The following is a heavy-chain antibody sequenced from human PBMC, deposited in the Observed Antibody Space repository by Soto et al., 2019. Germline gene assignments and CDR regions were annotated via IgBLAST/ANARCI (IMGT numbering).Heavy chain of an antibody. J-gene: IGHJ4*02. CDR1: GFTFSSYW. D-gene: IGHD6-13*01. Sequence: GSLRLSSAASGFTFSSYWMSWVRQAPGKGLEWMANIKQDGSEKYYVDSVKGRFTISRDNAKNSLYLQMNSLRAEDTAVYYCARGGDSSTYFDYWGEVTTLPVSP. CDR3: ARGGDSSTYFDY. V-gene: IGHV3-7*01. CDR2: IKQDGSEK.